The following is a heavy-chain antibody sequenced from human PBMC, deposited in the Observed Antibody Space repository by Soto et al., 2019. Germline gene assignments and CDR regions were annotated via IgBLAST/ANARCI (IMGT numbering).Heavy chain of an antibody. D-gene: IGHD3-16*01. V-gene: IGHV4-61*05. CDR3: ARHTGYYDYIWGSKYYFDY. CDR1: GGSISSSSYY. J-gene: IGHJ4*02. CDR2: IYYSGST. Sequence: ETLSLTCTVSGGSISSSSYYWSWIRQPPGKGLEWIGYIYYSGSTNYNPSLKSRVTISVDTSKNQFTLKLSSVTAADTAVYYCARHTGYYDYIWGSKYYFDYWGQGTLVTVS.